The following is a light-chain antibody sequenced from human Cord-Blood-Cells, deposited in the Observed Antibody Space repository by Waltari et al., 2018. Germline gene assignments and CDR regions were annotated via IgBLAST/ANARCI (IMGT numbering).Light chain of an antibody. Sequence: EIVLTQSPGILYLSPGERATLSCRASQSVSSSYLAWYQQKSGQATRLLIYGASIRATGIPDRFSGSGSGTDFTLTISRLEPEDFAVYYCQQYGSSWTFGQGTKVEIK. CDR3: QQYGSSWT. V-gene: IGKV3-20*01. CDR1: QSVSSSY. J-gene: IGKJ1*01. CDR2: GAS.